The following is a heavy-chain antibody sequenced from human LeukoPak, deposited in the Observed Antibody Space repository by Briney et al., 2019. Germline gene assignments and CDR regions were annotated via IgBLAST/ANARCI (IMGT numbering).Heavy chain of an antibody. V-gene: IGHV3-21*01. CDR2: ISSSSSYI. Sequence: GGSLRLSCAASGLTFSSYSMNWVRQAPGKWLEWVSSISSSSSYIYYADSVKGRFTISRDNAKNSLYLQMNSLRAEDTAVYYCARYPRSLRFLDWPPPYYFDCWGQGTLVTVSS. CDR1: GLTFSSYS. D-gene: IGHD3-3*01. CDR3: ARYPRSLRFLDWPPPYYFDC. J-gene: IGHJ4*02.